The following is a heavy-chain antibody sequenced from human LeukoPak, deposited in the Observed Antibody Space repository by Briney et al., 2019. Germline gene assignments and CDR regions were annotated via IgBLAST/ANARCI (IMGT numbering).Heavy chain of an antibody. J-gene: IGHJ4*02. Sequence: GGSLRLSCAASGFTFNSYAMHWVRQTPGKGLEWVAAIAYGGSNKDHADSVKGRLTISRDNSKNTLYLQMNSLRVEDTAVYYCARVAVRESSGYNSWAPFDYWGQGILVTVSS. CDR2: IAYGGSNK. CDR1: GFTFNSYA. V-gene: IGHV3-30*03. D-gene: IGHD3-22*01. CDR3: ARVAVRESSGYNSWAPFDY.